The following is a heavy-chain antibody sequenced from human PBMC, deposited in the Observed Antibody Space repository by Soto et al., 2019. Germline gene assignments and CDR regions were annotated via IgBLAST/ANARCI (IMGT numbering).Heavy chain of an antibody. Sequence: GGSLRLSCVTSGLTFSSFGMHWVRQAQGKGLEWVSFISDDENNTYYTDSVKGRFTISRDNSKNTLYLQMNSLRAEDTAVYYCAKDVAFFGVVAGFDYWGQGTLVTVSS. V-gene: IGHV3-30*07. CDR2: ISDDENNT. CDR3: AKDVAFFGVVAGFDY. J-gene: IGHJ4*02. D-gene: IGHD3-3*01. CDR1: GLTFSSFG.